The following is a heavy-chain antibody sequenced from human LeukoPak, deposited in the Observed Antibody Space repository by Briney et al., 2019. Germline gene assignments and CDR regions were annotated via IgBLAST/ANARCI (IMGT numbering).Heavy chain of an antibody. V-gene: IGHV3-30*02. CDR2: IRDDGSNK. D-gene: IGHD6-13*01. J-gene: IGHJ4*02. Sequence: PGGSLRLSCAASGFTFSSYGMQWVRQAPAKGREGVAFIRDDGSNKYYADSVKGRFTISRDNSKNTLYLQMNSLRAEDTPVYYCAKDGEYSSSSDWGQGTLVTVSS. CDR1: GFTFSSYG. CDR3: AKDGEYSSSSD.